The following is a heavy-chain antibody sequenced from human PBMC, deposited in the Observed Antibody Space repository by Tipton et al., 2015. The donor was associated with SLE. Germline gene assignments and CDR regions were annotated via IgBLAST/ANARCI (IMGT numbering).Heavy chain of an antibody. Sequence: TLSLTCTVSGDSISSSSYYWGWIRQPPGKGLEWVGTVYYTGNTFYNPSLKSRVTILVDTSKNQFSLKLSSVTAADTAVYYCATYGQSSTSAFDYWGQGTLVTVSS. CDR2: VYYTGNT. J-gene: IGHJ4*02. D-gene: IGHD6-6*01. CDR3: ATYGQSSTSAFDY. V-gene: IGHV4-39*07. CDR1: GDSISSSSYY.